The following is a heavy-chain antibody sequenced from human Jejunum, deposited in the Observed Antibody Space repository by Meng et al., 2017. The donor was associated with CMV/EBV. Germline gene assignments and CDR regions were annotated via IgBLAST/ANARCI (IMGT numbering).Heavy chain of an antibody. J-gene: IGHJ4*02. CDR1: GFTFSNYP. CDR2: ISYNGGRT. V-gene: IGHV3-30*04. Sequence: SGFTFSNYPMHWVRQAPGKGLEWVAYISYNGGRTYDADSVKGRFTISRDNSKNTVYLQMNSLRADDTAVYYCAREGTLSFSLDSWGQGTPVTVSS. CDR3: AREGTLSFSLDS. D-gene: IGHD3-10*01.